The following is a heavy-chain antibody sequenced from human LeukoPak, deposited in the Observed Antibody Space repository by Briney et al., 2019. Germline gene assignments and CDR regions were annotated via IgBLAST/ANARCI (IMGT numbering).Heavy chain of an antibody. CDR3: ARAGDIVATDAFDI. J-gene: IGHJ3*02. Sequence: SETLSLTCTVSGGSISSYYWSWIRQPPGKGLEWIGYIYDSGSTNYNPSLKSRVTISVDTSKNQFSLKLSSVTAADTAVYYCARAGDIVATDAFDIWGQGTMVTVSS. CDR1: GGSISSYY. D-gene: IGHD5-12*01. V-gene: IGHV4-59*01. CDR2: IYDSGST.